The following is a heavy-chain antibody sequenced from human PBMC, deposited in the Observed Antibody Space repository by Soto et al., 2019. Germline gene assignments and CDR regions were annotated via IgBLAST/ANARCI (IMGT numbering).Heavy chain of an antibody. CDR3: AKHTPGATNFDY. Sequence: EVLLLESGGGLVQPGGSLRLSCAASGFTFSDYAMRWVRQAPGKGLEWVSGISGSGGSPYYADSVKGRFTISRDNSKNTLYVQMSSLRAEDTAVYYCAKHTPGATNFDYWGQVTLVTVSS. CDR1: GFTFSDYA. V-gene: IGHV3-23*01. CDR2: ISGSGGSP. J-gene: IGHJ4*02. D-gene: IGHD2-2*01.